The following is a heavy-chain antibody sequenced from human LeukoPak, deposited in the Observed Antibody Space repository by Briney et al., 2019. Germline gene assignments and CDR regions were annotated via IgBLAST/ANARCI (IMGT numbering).Heavy chain of an antibody. D-gene: IGHD3-22*01. CDR3: AKDAYYYDSTGYYDGGSFDY. CDR1: GFTFSSYS. V-gene: IGHV3-21*04. CDR2: ISSSSSYI. J-gene: IGHJ4*02. Sequence: GGSLRLSYAASGFTFSSYSMNWVRQAPGKGLEWVSSISSSSSYIYYADSLKGRFTISRDNAKNSLYPQMNSLRAEDTAVYYCAKDAYYYDSTGYYDGGSFDYWGQGTLVTVSS.